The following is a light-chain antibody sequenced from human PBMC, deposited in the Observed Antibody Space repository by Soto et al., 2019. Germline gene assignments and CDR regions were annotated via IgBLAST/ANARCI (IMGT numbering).Light chain of an antibody. CDR1: RSVGSS. CDR2: DSS. Sequence: EIELTQSPATLSLSPGERATLSCRASRSVGSSLAWYQHKPGQAPRLLIYDSSNRATGIPARFSGSGSGTDFTLTISNLEPEDFAIYSCQQRGNWPLTFGGGTKVEIK. CDR3: QQRGNWPLT. V-gene: IGKV3-11*01. J-gene: IGKJ4*01.